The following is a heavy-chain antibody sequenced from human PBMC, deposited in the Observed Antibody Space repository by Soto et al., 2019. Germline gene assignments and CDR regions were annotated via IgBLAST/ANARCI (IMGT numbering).Heavy chain of an antibody. D-gene: IGHD2-8*01. CDR2: IISMHSVT. V-gene: IGHV1-69*02. CDR1: GGTFSRYS. J-gene: IGHJ5*02. CDR3: AMDLPHCSNGFCPFDP. Sequence: QVQLVQSGADVKKPGSSVKVSCEASGGTFSRYSFNWVRQAPGQGLEWIGRIISMHSVTNYAQKYWGRVTLTADKSTNTVYMELRDLRPADTSVYYCAMDLPHCSNGFCPFDPWGQRTLVSVSS.